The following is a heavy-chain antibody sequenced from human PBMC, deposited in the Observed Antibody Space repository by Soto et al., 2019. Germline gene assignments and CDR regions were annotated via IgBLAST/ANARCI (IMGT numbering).Heavy chain of an antibody. CDR3: ARRYGLSALDI. CDR1: GGSISSYY. Sequence: PSETLSLTCTVSGGSISSYYWSWIRQPPGKGLEWIGDIYYSGSTNYNPSLKSRVTISVDTSKNQFSLKLSSVTAADTAVYFCARRYGLSALDIWGQGTMVTVSS. CDR2: IYYSGST. D-gene: IGHD3-10*01. J-gene: IGHJ3*02. V-gene: IGHV4-59*08.